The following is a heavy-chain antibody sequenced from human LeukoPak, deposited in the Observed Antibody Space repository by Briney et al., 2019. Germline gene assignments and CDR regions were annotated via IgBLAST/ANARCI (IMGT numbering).Heavy chain of an antibody. CDR1: GFTFSSYW. CDR3: VGPNWKFDY. V-gene: IGHV3-23*01. J-gene: IGHJ4*02. Sequence: PGGSLRLSCAASGFTFSSYWMSWVRQAPGKGLEWVSAISGKGRFTISRDNSKNTLYLQMNSLRAEDTAVYYCVGPNWKFDYWGQGTLVTVSS. D-gene: IGHD1-1*01. CDR2: ISG.